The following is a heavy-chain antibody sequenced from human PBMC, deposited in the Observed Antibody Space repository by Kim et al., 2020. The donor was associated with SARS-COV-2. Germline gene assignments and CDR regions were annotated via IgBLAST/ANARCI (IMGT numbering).Heavy chain of an antibody. J-gene: IGHJ5*02. Sequence: SETLSLTCTVSGGSISSYYWSWIRQPPGKGLEWIGYIYYSGSTNYNPSLKSRVTISVDTSKNQFSLKLSSVTAADTAVYYCARGGRVYYDILTNWFDPWGQGTLVTVSS. CDR2: IYYSGST. V-gene: IGHV4-59*01. CDR3: ARGGRVYYDILTNWFDP. D-gene: IGHD3-9*01. CDR1: GGSISSYY.